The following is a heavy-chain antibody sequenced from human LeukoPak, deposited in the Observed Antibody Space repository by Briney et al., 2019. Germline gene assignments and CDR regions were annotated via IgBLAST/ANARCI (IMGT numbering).Heavy chain of an antibody. CDR3: AKGIYSSGWSYFDY. V-gene: IGHV3-23*01. CDR2: LSGSGITT. D-gene: IGHD6-19*01. CDR1: GFTFSNSA. Sequence: GGSLRLSCAASGFTFSNSAMSWVRQAPGKGVEWVSTLSGSGITTYYAHSVKGRFTISRDNSKNTLYLQMNTLRAEDSALYYCAKGIYSSGWSYFDYWGHGTLVTVSS. J-gene: IGHJ4*01.